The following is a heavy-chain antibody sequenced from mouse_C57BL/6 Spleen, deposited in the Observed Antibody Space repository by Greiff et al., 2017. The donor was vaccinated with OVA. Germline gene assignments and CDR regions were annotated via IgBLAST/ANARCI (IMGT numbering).Heavy chain of an antibody. D-gene: IGHD3-2*02. CDR2: IDPSDSYT. V-gene: IGHV1-69*01. CDR1: GYTFTSYW. Sequence: QVQLQQSGAELVMPGASVKLSCKASGYTFTSYWMHWVKQRPGQGLEWIGEIDPSDSYTNYNQKFKGKSTLTVDKSSSTAYMQLSSLTSEDSAVYYCARGGSSGPRGFAYWGQGTLVTVSA. CDR3: ARGGSSGPRGFAY. J-gene: IGHJ3*01.